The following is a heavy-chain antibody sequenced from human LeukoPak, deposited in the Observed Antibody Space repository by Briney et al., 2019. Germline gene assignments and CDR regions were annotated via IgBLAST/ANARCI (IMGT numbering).Heavy chain of an antibody. CDR1: GFTFSSYA. D-gene: IGHD5-12*01. CDR3: AKVSRVATIRY. J-gene: IGHJ4*02. V-gene: IGHV3-23*01. CDR2: ISGSGGST. Sequence: SGGSLRLSCAASGFTFSSYAMSWVRQAPGKGLEWVSAISGSGGSTYYADSVKGRFTISRDNSENTLYLQMNSLRAEDTAVYYCAKVSRVATIRYWGQGTLVTVSS.